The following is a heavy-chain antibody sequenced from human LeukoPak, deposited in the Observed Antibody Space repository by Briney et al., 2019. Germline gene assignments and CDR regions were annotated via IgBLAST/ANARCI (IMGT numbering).Heavy chain of an antibody. CDR2: IYPGDSDT. CDR3: ATTSGDYYYGMDV. D-gene: IGHD1-26*01. J-gene: IGHJ6*02. Sequence: GESLKISCKGSGYSFTSYWIGWVRQMPGKGLEWMGIIYPGDSDTRYSPSFQGQVTISADKSISTTYLQWSSLKASDTAMYYCATTSGDYYYGMDVWGQGTTVTVSS. CDR1: GYSFTSYW. V-gene: IGHV5-51*01.